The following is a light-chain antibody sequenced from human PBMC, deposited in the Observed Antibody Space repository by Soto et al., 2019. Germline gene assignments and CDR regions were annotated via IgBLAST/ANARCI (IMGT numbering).Light chain of an antibody. CDR3: SSYTSSSTVV. V-gene: IGLV2-14*01. CDR1: SSDVGGYKS. CDR2: DVS. Sequence: QSALTQPASVSGSPGQSITISCTGTSSDVGGYKSVSWYQQHPGKAPKLMIYDVSNRPSGVSNRFSGSKSGNTASLTISGLKAEDEADYYCSSYTSSSTVVFGGGTKLTVL. J-gene: IGLJ3*02.